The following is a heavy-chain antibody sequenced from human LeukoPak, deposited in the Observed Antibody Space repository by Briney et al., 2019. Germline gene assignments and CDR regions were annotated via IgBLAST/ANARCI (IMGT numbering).Heavy chain of an antibody. J-gene: IGHJ4*02. Sequence: SETLSLTCTVSGGSISSSSYYWGWIRQPPGKGLEWIGSIYYSGSTYYNPSLKSRVTISVDTSKNQFSLKLSSVTAADTAVYFCARAPHFFDTSGSRYYFDYWGQGALATVSS. CDR1: GGSISSSSYY. CDR2: IYYSGST. V-gene: IGHV4-39*07. CDR3: ARAPHFFDTSGSRYYFDY. D-gene: IGHD3-22*01.